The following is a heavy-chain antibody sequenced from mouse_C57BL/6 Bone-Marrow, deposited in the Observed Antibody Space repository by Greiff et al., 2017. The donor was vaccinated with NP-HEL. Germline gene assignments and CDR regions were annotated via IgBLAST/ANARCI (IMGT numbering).Heavy chain of an antibody. J-gene: IGHJ4*01. CDR1: GYTFTSYW. Sequence: QVQLKQPGAELVKPGASVKLSCKASGYTFTSYWMHWVKQRPGRGLEWIGRIDPNSGGTKYNEKFKSKATLTVDKPSSTAYMQLSSLTSEDSAVYYCARSHHYDPYAMDYWGQGTSVTVSS. V-gene: IGHV1-72*01. CDR3: ARSHHYDPYAMDY. CDR2: IDPNSGGT. D-gene: IGHD1-2*01.